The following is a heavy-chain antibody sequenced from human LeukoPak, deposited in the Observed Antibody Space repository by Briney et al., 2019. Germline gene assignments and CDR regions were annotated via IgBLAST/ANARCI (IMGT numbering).Heavy chain of an antibody. V-gene: IGHV1-2*04. Sequence: APVKVSCKASGYTFTGYYMHWVRQAPGQGLEWMGWINPNSGGTNYAQKFQGWVTMTRDTSISTAYMELSRLRSDDTAVYYCARGADCGGDCFDPWGQGTLVTVSS. CDR1: GYTFTGYY. CDR3: ARGADCGGDCFDP. J-gene: IGHJ5*02. D-gene: IGHD2-21*01. CDR2: INPNSGGT.